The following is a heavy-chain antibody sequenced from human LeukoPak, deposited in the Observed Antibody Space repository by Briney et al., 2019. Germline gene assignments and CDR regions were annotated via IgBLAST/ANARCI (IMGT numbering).Heavy chain of an antibody. Sequence: GGSLRPSCTASGFTFSDYDMHWVRQAPGKGLEWVAVILYDGFNKYYADSVKGRFTISRDSSTNTLSLQMNSLRPEDTAVYYCAKDGRLYFVDYLDYWGQGSLVTVSS. CDR2: ILYDGFNK. D-gene: IGHD2/OR15-2a*01. CDR1: GFTFSDYD. CDR3: AKDGRLYFVDYLDY. J-gene: IGHJ4*02. V-gene: IGHV3-30*18.